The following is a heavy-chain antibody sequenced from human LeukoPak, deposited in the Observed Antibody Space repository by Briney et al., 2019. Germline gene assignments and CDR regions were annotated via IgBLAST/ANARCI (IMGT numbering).Heavy chain of an antibody. CDR2: VHNSGST. CDR1: GGSISSSSYY. V-gene: IGHV4-39*02. J-gene: IGHJ4*02. CDR3: AREDGGDYAYTLDY. D-gene: IGHD4-17*01. Sequence: PSETLSLTCTVSGGSISSSSYYWGWIRQPPGKGLEWIGSVHNSGSTNYNSSFKSRVTISVDTSKNQFSLKLSSVTAADTAFYYCAREDGGDYAYTLDYRGQGTLVTVSS.